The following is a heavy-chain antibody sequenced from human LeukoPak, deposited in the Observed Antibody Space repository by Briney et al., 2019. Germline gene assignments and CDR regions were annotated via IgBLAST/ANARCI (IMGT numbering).Heavy chain of an antibody. CDR2: ISYDGTTK. Sequence: GRSLRLSCVASGFTFIRDAMHWVRQAPGKGLEWVAVISYDGTTKYYADSVKGRFTISRDNSESTLYLQMNSLRADDTALYYCARDERWGSESAELRGFGHWGQGTLVTVSS. J-gene: IGHJ4*02. CDR1: GFTFIRDA. CDR3: ARDERWGSESAELRGFGH. D-gene: IGHD3-10*01. V-gene: IGHV3-30*04.